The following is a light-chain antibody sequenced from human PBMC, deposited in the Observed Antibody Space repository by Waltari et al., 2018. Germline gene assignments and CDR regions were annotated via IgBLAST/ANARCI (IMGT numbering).Light chain of an antibody. CDR2: DVS. CDR1: SNDVGGYNS. V-gene: IGLV2-14*03. Sequence: QSALTQPASVSGSPGQSVTIFCAGTSNDVGGYNSVSWYQDHPGQAPRVIIYDVSDRPSGVSVCLSGSKSGNTASLTISGLQAEDEADYYCSSQSSNDVVLFGGGTKLTVL. J-gene: IGLJ2*01. CDR3: SSQSSNDVVL.